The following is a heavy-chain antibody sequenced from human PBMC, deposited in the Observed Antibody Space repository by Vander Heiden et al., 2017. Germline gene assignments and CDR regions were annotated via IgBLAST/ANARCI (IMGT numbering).Heavy chain of an antibody. J-gene: IGHJ3*01. CDR1: GFSFEDYA. D-gene: IGHD1-26*01. Sequence: ELQLVEAGGGLVQPGRSLRLSCAASGFSFEDYAMQWVRQAPGKGLEWVAGISWNAGKVHYADSVKGRFTISRDNAKKSLYLQMNSLRAEDTALFYCVKDVGAAGSSFDVWGQGTMVTVSS. V-gene: IGHV3-9*01. CDR3: VKDVGAAGSSFDV. CDR2: ISWNAGKV.